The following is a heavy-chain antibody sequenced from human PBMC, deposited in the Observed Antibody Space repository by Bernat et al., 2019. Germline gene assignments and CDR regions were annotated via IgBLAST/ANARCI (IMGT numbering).Heavy chain of an antibody. J-gene: IGHJ4*02. Sequence: EVQLVESGGGLVQPGGSLRLSCAASGFTFSSYWMSWVRQAPGKGLEWVANIKQDGSEKYYVDSVKGRFTISRDNAKNSLYLQMNSLRAEDTAVYYCASQTVADILTVDYWGQGTLVTVSS. CDR1: GFTFSSYW. CDR2: IKQDGSEK. D-gene: IGHD3-9*01. CDR3: ASQTVADILTVDY. V-gene: IGHV3-7*03.